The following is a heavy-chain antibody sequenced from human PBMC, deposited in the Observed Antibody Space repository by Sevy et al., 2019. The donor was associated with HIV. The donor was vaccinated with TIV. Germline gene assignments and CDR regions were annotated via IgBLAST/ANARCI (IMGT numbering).Heavy chain of an antibody. Sequence: SETLSLTCIVSGGSFTSDYWSWIRQPPGKGLEWIGYLYNRGSTTYNPSFKCRVTISVDTSKKQIYLKLNSVTAADTAVYYCARQYSSSFGIDYWGQGTRVTVSS. CDR3: ARQYSSSFGIDY. V-gene: IGHV4-59*08. CDR2: LYNRGST. CDR1: GGSFTSDY. J-gene: IGHJ4*02. D-gene: IGHD6-6*01.